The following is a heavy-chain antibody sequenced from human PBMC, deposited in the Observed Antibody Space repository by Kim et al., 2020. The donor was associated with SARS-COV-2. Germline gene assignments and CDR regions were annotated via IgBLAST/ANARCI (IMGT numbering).Heavy chain of an antibody. CDR3: ARHGPNCGGECSLDS. Sequence: SETLSLTCSVSGDSIGSSNYCWGWIRQPPGKGLEWVGSTCDNGLTHYNASLKSRVTISVDTSKTQFSVRLNSVTAADTALYFCARHGPNCGGECSLDSWGQGTLVTVPS. D-gene: IGHD2-21*01. CDR2: TCDNGLT. J-gene: IGHJ4*02. V-gene: IGHV4-39*01. CDR1: GDSIGSSNYC.